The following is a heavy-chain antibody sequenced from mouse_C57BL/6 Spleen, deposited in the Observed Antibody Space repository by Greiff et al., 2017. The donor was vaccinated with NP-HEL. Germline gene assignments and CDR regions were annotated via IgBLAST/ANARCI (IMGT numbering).Heavy chain of an antibody. V-gene: IGHV5-9-1*02. CDR2: ISSGGDYI. J-gene: IGHJ3*01. D-gene: IGHD2-4*01. CDR3: TSDYDYDEGFAD. CDR1: GFTFSSYA. Sequence: EVQVVESGEGLVKPGGSLKLSCAASGFTFSSYAMSWVRQTPEKRLEWVAYISSGGDYIYYADTVKGRFTISRDNSRNTLYLQMSSLKSEDTAMYYCTSDYDYDEGFADWGQGTLVTVSA.